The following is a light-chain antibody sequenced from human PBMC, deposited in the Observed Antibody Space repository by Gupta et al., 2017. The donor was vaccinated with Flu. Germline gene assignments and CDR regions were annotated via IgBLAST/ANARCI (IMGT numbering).Light chain of an antibody. J-gene: IGKJ1*01. CDR3: MQGSRWPWA. CDR2: QVS. Sequence: ISCRSSQSLVYSDGNTYLHWFQQRPGQSPRRLIYQVSHRESGVPDRFSGSGSGTDITLKISRVEAEDVGVYYCMQGSRWPWAFGQGTKVEIK. V-gene: IGKV2-30*01. CDR1: QSLVYSDGNTY.